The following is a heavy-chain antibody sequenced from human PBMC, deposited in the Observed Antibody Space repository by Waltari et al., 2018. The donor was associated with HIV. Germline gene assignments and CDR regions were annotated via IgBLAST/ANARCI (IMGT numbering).Heavy chain of an antibody. D-gene: IGHD4-17*01. V-gene: IGHV1-2*06. Sequence: QVQLVQSGAEVKKPGASVKVSCKASGYTFTGYYIHWVRPAPGQGLEWMGRINPNIGGTDYAQKFQGRVTMTRDTSISTAYMELSRLRSDDTAVYYCARDSNYGDYGVSDLWGQGTLVTVSS. J-gene: IGHJ4*02. CDR2: INPNIGGT. CDR1: GYTFTGYY. CDR3: ARDSNYGDYGVSDL.